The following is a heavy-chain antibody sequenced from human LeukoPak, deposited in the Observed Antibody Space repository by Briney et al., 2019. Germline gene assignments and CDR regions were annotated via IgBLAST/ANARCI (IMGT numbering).Heavy chain of an antibody. Sequence: ASVKVSFKASGYTFTSYGISWVRQAPGQGLEWMGWISAYNGNTNYAQKLQGRVTMTTDTSTSTAYMELRSLRSDDTAVYYCARGPSYYYDSSGYFLPVAFDIWGQGTMVTVSS. CDR2: ISAYNGNT. D-gene: IGHD3-22*01. J-gene: IGHJ3*02. V-gene: IGHV1-18*01. CDR1: GYTFTSYG. CDR3: ARGPSYYYDSSGYFLPVAFDI.